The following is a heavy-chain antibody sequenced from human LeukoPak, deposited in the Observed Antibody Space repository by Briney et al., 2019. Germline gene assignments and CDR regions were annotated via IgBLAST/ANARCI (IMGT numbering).Heavy chain of an antibody. CDR2: ISTDGYTT. D-gene: IGHD2-15*01. J-gene: IGHJ4*02. V-gene: IGHV3-74*01. CDR1: GLAFSAYK. CDR3: VVGGSPGY. Sequence: GGSLRLSCAASGLAFSAYKMHWVRQAPRKGLVWVSRISTDGYTTDYADFVQGRFTASRDNTKNTRSLEMNSLRAEDTAVYYCVVGGSPGYWGQGTLVTVSS.